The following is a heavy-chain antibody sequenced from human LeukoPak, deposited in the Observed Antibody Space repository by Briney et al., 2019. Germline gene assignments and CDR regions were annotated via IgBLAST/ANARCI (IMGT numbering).Heavy chain of an antibody. CDR2: IYYSGST. Sequence: SETLSLTCTVSGGSISSSSYYWGWIRQPPGKGLEWIGSIYYSGSTYYNPSLKSRATISVDTSKNQFSLKLSSVTAADTAVYYCARRGYSGSPYFDYWGQGTLVTVSS. CDR1: GGSISSSSYY. J-gene: IGHJ4*02. CDR3: ARRGYSGSPYFDY. D-gene: IGHD1-26*01. V-gene: IGHV4-39*01.